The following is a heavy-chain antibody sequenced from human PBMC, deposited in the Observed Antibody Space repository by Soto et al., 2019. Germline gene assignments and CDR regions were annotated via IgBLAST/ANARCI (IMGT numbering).Heavy chain of an antibody. CDR3: AKNRGRDY. Sequence: EVQLVESGGGLVKPGGSLRLSCAASGFTFSSYGMNWVRQAPGKGLEWVSSISSDSTYIYYAESVKGRFTISRDNAKNSLYLQMNSLRVEDTAVYYCAKNRGRDYWGQGTLVNVSS. J-gene: IGHJ4*02. D-gene: IGHD3-10*01. V-gene: IGHV3-21*01. CDR2: ISSDSTYI. CDR1: GFTFSSYG.